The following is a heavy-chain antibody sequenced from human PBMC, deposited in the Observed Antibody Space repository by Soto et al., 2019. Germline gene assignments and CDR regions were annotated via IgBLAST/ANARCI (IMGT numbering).Heavy chain of an antibody. D-gene: IGHD2-2*01. CDR3: ARESVVPATYGMDV. V-gene: IGHV4-4*02. Sequence: SETLSLTCAVSGGSISSSNWWSWVRQPPGKGLEWIGEIYHSGSTNYNPSLKSRVTISVDKSKNQFSLKLSSVTAADTAVYYCARESVVPATYGMDVWGQGTTVTVSS. CDR2: IYHSGST. CDR1: GGSISSSNW. J-gene: IGHJ6*02.